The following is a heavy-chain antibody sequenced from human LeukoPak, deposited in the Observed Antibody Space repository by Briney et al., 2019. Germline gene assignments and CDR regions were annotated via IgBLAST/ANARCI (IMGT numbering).Heavy chain of an antibody. D-gene: IGHD1-1*01. CDR2: IIPILGIA. Sequence: GASVKVSCKASGGTFSSSAISWVRQAPGQGLEWMGRIIPILGIANYAHKFQGRVTITADKFTSTAYMELSSLSSEDTAVYYCAKGAAGTTMGVDDFWGQGTLVAVSS. CDR3: AKGAAGTTMGVDDF. J-gene: IGHJ4*02. V-gene: IGHV1-69*04. CDR1: GGTFSSSA.